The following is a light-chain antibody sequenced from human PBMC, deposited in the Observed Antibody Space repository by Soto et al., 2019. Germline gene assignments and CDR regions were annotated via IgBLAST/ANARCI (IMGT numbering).Light chain of an antibody. V-gene: IGLV7-46*01. Sequence: QAVVTQEPSLTVSPGGTVTLTCGSSTGAVTSGHYPYWFQQKPGQAPRTLIYDTSNKHSWTPARFSGPLLGGKAGLTLSGAQPEDEAEYYCLLSYSGADAVFGGGTQLTVL. CDR2: DTS. CDR3: LLSYSGADAV. J-gene: IGLJ7*01. CDR1: TGAVTSGHY.